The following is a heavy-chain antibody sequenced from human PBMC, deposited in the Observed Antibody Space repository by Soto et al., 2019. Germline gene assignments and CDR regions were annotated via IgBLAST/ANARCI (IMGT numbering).Heavy chain of an antibody. Sequence: EVQLMESGGGLVQPGGSLRLSCAASGFTFSDYYMDWVRQAPGKGLEWVGRIRNKAKSYTTEYAASVIGRFTVSRDDSQTSLFSQMNSLRTEDTAIEYCVSADAHPSGHWYFDLWGRGTPVIVSS. CDR2: IRNKAKSYTT. CDR3: VSADAHPSGHWYFDL. CDR1: GFTFSDYY. V-gene: IGHV3-72*01. J-gene: IGHJ2*01.